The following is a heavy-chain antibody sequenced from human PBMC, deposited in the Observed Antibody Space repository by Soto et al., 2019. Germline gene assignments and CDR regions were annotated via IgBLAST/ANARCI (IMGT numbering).Heavy chain of an antibody. CDR3: ARQDGSSWYYFDY. CDR2: IYPGDSDA. Sequence: PGESLKISCKGSGYSFVYYWIGWVRQMPGKGLEWMGIIYPGDSDARYSPSFQGQVTISVDKSITNAYLQWSSLKASDTAMYYCARQDGSSWYYFDYWGQGTLVTVSS. D-gene: IGHD6-13*01. J-gene: IGHJ4*02. V-gene: IGHV5-51*01. CDR1: GYSFVYYW.